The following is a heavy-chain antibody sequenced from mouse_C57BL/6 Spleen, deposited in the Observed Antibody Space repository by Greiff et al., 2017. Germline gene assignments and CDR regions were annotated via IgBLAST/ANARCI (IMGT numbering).Heavy chain of an antibody. CDR2: IDPSDSET. Sequence: QVQLQQSGAELVRPGSSVKLSCKASGYTFTSYWMHWVKQRPIQGLEWIGNIDPSDSETHYNQKFKDKATLTVEKSSSTAYMQLISLTSEDSAVXYYARSPSTVYYAMDYWGQGTSVTVSS. V-gene: IGHV1-52*01. CDR1: GYTFTSYW. J-gene: IGHJ4*01. D-gene: IGHD2-1*01. CDR3: ARSPSTVYYAMDY.